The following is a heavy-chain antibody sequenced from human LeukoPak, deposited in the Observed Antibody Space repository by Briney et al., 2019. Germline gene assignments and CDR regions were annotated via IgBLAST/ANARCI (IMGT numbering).Heavy chain of an antibody. V-gene: IGHV3-30*03. CDR2: ISYDGSNK. Sequence: GGSLRLSCAASGFTFSSYGMHWVRQAPGKGLEWVAVISYDGSNKYYADSVKGRFTISRDNSKNTLYLQMNSLRAEDTAVYYCAGAASLSWFDPWGQGTLVTVSS. D-gene: IGHD2-15*01. CDR3: AGAASLSWFDP. CDR1: GFTFSSYG. J-gene: IGHJ5*02.